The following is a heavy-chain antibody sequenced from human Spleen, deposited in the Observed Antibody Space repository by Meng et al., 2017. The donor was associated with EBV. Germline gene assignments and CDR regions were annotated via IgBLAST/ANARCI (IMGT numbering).Heavy chain of an antibody. CDR1: GGPFDGYS. CDR3: ATWWGKGYY. J-gene: IGHJ4*02. Sequence: QGEEQQWGAGLLKPSETLSLTCDVYGGPFDGYSWTWIRQPPGKGLEWIGEINHSGNTNYNPSLKSRVTISVDTSKRQFSLKLTSMTAADTAVYYCATWWGKGYYWGQETLVTVPS. CDR2: INHSGNT. D-gene: IGHD2-8*02. V-gene: IGHV4-34*01.